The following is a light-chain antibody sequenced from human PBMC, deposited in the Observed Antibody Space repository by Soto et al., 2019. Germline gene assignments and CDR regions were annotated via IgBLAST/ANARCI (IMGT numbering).Light chain of an antibody. J-gene: IGKJ2*01. CDR2: DAS. CDR1: QDITNY. CDR3: QQYDTVPPS. Sequence: QMTQSPASLSASVGDRVTITCQATQDITNYLNRYQHKPGKAPKLLIYDASNLQTGVPSRFSGSGSGTDFTFTITGLQPEDIATYYCQQYDTVPPSFGQGTKLEIK. V-gene: IGKV1-33*01.